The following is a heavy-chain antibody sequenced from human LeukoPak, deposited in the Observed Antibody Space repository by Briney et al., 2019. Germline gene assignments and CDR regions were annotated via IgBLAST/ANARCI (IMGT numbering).Heavy chain of an antibody. J-gene: IGHJ4*02. CDR2: ISTSTTTI. D-gene: IGHD3-22*01. Sequence: GGSLRLSCEASGFTFSSYSMNWVRQAPGKGLEWISYISTSTTTIYYANSVKGRFTISRDNAKNTLYLQMNSLRAEDTAVYYCAKDRYYYDSSGYDYWGQGTLVTVSS. CDR1: GFTFSSYS. V-gene: IGHV3-48*01. CDR3: AKDRYYYDSSGYDY.